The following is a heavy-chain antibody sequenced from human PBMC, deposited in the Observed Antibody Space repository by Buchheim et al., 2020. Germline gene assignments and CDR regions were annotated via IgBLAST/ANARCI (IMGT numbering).Heavy chain of an antibody. D-gene: IGHD5-24*01. Sequence: QVQLEQWGAGLLKPSETLSLTCAVYGGSFSDYYWSWIRQPPGKGLEWIGEINHSGSTNYNPCLNSRVTLSVDTSKNQFSLKLSSVTAADTAVYYCARAPGRDGYNFDYWGQGNL. CDR1: GGSFSDYY. CDR3: ARAPGRDGYNFDY. CDR2: INHSGST. J-gene: IGHJ4*02. V-gene: IGHV4-34*01.